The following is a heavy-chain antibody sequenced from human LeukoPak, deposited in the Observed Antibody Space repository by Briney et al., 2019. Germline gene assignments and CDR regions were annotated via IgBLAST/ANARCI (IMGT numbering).Heavy chain of an antibody. D-gene: IGHD1-14*01. CDR3: ARYNIPHAFDI. CDR1: GVSMSSNY. V-gene: IGHV4-59*01. CDR2: IYYSGST. J-gene: IGHJ3*02. Sequence: SETLSLTCSVSGVSMSSNYWSWIRQPPGKGLEWIGYIYYSGSTNYNPSLKSRVTISVDTSKNRFSLKLSSVTAADTAVYYCARYNIPHAFDIWGQGTMVTISS.